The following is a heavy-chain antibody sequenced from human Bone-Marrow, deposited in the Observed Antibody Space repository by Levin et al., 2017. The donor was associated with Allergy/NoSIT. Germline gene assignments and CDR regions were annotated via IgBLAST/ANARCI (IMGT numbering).Heavy chain of an antibody. J-gene: IGHJ2*01. CDR2: IKQDGSEK. D-gene: IGHD3-10*01. V-gene: IGHV3-7*01. CDR3: ARDLTRGSDSHWFFDL. CDR1: GFTFNTYW. Sequence: GESLKISCAASGFTFNTYWMTWVRQAPGKGLEWVANIKQDGSEKYYVDSVKGRFTISRDNAKNSLYLQMYSLRAEDTAVYYCARDLTRGSDSHWFFDLWGRGTLVTVSS.